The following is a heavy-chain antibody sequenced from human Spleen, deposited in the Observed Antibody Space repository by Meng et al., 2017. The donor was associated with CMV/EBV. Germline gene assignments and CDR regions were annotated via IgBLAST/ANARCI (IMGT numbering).Heavy chain of an antibody. V-gene: IGHV1-18*04. CDR1: GYNFTSHG. Sequence: VSCRASGYNFTSHGIAWVRQAPGKGLEWMGWISPSIGSTNYAQKLEGRVTMTTDRSTTTAYLELRSLRYDDTAAYFCARGTGIFDYWGQGALVTVSS. CDR2: ISPSIGST. CDR3: ARGTGIFDY. J-gene: IGHJ4*02. D-gene: IGHD7-27*01.